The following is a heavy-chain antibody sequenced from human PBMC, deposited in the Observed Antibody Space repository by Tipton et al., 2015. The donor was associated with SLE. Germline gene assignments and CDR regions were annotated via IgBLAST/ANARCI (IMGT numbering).Heavy chain of an antibody. CDR1: GGSFSGYY. CDR3: ARGLGYSSSWFRGAFDI. Sequence: TLSLTCAVYGGSFSGYYWSWIRQPQGKGLEWLGEINHSGSTNYNPSLKSRVTISVDTSKNQFSLKLSSVTAADTAVYYCARGLGYSSSWFRGAFDIWGQGTMVTVSS. D-gene: IGHD6-13*01. V-gene: IGHV4-34*01. CDR2: INHSGST. J-gene: IGHJ3*02.